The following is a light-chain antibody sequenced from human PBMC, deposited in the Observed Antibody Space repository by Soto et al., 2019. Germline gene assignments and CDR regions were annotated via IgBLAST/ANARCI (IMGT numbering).Light chain of an antibody. CDR3: QQYENYWT. CDR1: QSVSSN. Sequence: EIVMTQSPVTLSVSRGERATLSCRASQSVSSNLAWYQQKPGQAPSLLIYGAFTRATGIPARFSGTGSGTEFTLTISSLQSEDFATYYCQQYENYWTFGQGTK. V-gene: IGKV3-15*01. J-gene: IGKJ1*01. CDR2: GAF.